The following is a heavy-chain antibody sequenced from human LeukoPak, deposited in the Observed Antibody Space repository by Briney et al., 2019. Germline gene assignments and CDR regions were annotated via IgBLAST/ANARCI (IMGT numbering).Heavy chain of an antibody. V-gene: IGHV4-59*12. Sequence: SETLSLTCTVSGDSISRYYWSWIRQPPGKGLEWIGYIYYSGSTNYNPSLKSRVTISVDTSKNQFSLRLSSVTAADTAVYHCAREGGTGPSFDYWGQGTLVTVSS. J-gene: IGHJ4*02. CDR2: IYYSGST. D-gene: IGHD3/OR15-3a*01. CDR1: GDSISRYY. CDR3: AREGGTGPSFDY.